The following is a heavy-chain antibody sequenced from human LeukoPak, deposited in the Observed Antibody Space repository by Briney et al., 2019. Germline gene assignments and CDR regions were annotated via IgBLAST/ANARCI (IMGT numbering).Heavy chain of an antibody. CDR3: ARAAAVAGTRNDAFEI. Sequence: ASVKVSCKASGYTFTGYYMHWVRQAPGQGLEWMGWINPNSGGTNYAQKFQGRVTMTGDTSISTAYMELSRLRSDDTAVYYCARAAAVAGTRNDAFEIWGQGTMVTVSS. CDR1: GYTFTGYY. D-gene: IGHD6-19*01. J-gene: IGHJ3*02. CDR2: INPNSGGT. V-gene: IGHV1-2*02.